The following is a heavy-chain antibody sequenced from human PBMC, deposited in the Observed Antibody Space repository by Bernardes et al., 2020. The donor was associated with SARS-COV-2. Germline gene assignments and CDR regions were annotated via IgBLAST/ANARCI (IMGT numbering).Heavy chain of an antibody. V-gene: IGHV1-24*01. Sequence: ASVKVSCKVSGYTLTELSMHWVRQAPGKGLEWMGGFVPDDGETLHAQQFPGRVTMTEDTSTDTAYMELSSLRSEDTAVYYCATSYPIVVVPAAITPAYYYYYGMDVWGQGTTVTVSS. CDR3: ATSYPIVVVPAAITPAYYYYYGMDV. J-gene: IGHJ6*02. CDR1: GYTLTELS. CDR2: FVPDDGET. D-gene: IGHD2-2*02.